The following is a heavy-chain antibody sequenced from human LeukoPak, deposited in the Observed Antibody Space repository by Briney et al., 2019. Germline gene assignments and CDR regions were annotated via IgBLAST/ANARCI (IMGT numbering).Heavy chain of an antibody. CDR2: ISAYNGNT. D-gene: IGHD3-16*01. J-gene: IGHJ4*02. CDR3: ARVRDYGGIGEDY. Sequence: ASVKVSCKASGYTFTNYGISWVRQAPGQGLECMGWISAYNGNTNYAQRFQGRVTMTTDTSTSTAYMELRSLRSDDTAVYYCARVRDYGGIGEDYWGQGTLVTVSA. CDR1: GYTFTNYG. V-gene: IGHV1-18*01.